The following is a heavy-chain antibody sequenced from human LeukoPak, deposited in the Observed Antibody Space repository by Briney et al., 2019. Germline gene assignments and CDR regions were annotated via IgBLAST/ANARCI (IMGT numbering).Heavy chain of an antibody. D-gene: IGHD3-3*02. J-gene: IGHJ6*02. CDR3: ARVDLQFWSGSNNGMDV. CDR1: GFSVSNYY. V-gene: IGHV3-53*01. Sequence: PGGSLSLSCAASGFSVSNYYMSWVRQAPGKGLEWVSVIYSGGNTYYTDSVKGRFTISRDNPKNTVFLLMGSLRGEDTAVYYCARVDLQFWSGSNNGMDVWGRGTTVTVSS. CDR2: IYSGGNT.